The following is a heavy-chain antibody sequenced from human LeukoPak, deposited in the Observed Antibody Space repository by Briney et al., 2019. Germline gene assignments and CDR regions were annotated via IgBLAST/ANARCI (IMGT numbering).Heavy chain of an antibody. Sequence: SVKVSCKASGGTFSSYAISWVRQAPGQGLEWMGGIIPIFGTANYAQKFQGRVTITADKSTSTAYMELSSLRSEDTAVYYCARDRGDGYNQGRYFDYWGQGTLVTVSS. J-gene: IGHJ4*02. V-gene: IGHV1-69*06. CDR2: IIPIFGTA. CDR3: ARDRGDGYNQGRYFDY. CDR1: GGTFSSYA. D-gene: IGHD5-24*01.